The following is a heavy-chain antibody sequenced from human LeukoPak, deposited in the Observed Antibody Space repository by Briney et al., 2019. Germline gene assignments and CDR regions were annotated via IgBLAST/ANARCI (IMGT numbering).Heavy chain of an antibody. J-gene: IGHJ5*02. CDR1: GGALSGYY. CDR2: NKHSGST. CDR3: ARAFSGYSSSWYGRGWFDP. Sequence: SENPSPARAVYGGALSGYYWSWVRQPPGEGLGWIGGNKHSGSTSYNPSLKSRVTISVDTSKNQFSLKLSSVTAADTAVYYCARAFSGYSSSWYGRGWFDPWGQGTLVTVSS. V-gene: IGHV4-34*01. D-gene: IGHD6-13*01.